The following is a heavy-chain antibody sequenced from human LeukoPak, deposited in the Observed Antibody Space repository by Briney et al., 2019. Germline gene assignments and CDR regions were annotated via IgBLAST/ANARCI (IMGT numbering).Heavy chain of an antibody. J-gene: IGHJ3*02. CDR1: GYTFTGYY. V-gene: IGHV1-2*02. CDR3: ARGFITIPREKAFDI. Sequence: ASVKVSCKASGYTFTGYYMHWVRQAPGQGLEWMGWINPNSGGTNYAQKFQGRVTMTRDTSISTAYMELSRLRSDDTAVYYCARGFITIPREKAFDIWGQGTMVTVSS. D-gene: IGHD3-10*01. CDR2: INPNSGGT.